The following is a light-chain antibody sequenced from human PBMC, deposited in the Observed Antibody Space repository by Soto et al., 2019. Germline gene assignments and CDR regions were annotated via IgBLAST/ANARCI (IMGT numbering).Light chain of an antibody. CDR1: QDVNNW. Sequence: DRQMTQSRSTLSAYVGDRVTITCRASQDVNNWLAWYQQKPGKAPKLLIYEASSLVTGVPSRFSGSGSGTEFTLTISSLQPDDFATYYCQQYDSRLSFGQGTKVDIK. J-gene: IGKJ1*01. V-gene: IGKV1-5*03. CDR3: QQYDSRLS. CDR2: EAS.